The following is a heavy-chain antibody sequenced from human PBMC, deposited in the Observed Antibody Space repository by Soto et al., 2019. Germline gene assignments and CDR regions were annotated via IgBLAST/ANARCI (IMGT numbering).Heavy chain of an antibody. V-gene: IGHV4-59*01. CDR3: ARGQLAAAGSFLGSYYFYTHA. Sequence: SGTLSLTCTVSGGSISSSYWSWIRQPPGKGLEWIGYIYYSGSTNYNPSLKSRVTISVDTSKNQFSLKLSSVTAADTAVYYCARGQLAAAGSFLGSYYFYTHARGNATSVTVT. CDR2: IYYSGST. CDR1: GGSISSSY. D-gene: IGHD6-13*01. J-gene: IGHJ6*03.